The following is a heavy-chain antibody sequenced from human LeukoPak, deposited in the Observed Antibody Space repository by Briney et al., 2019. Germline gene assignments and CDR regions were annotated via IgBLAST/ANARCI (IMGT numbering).Heavy chain of an antibody. CDR3: ASASSGAVASGRGFDI. CDR1: GGSLSSSSYY. D-gene: IGHD6-19*01. J-gene: IGHJ3*02. V-gene: IGHV4-39*01. CDR2: IYYSGSP. Sequence: SETLSLTCSVSGGSLSSSSYYWRWIRQPPGKGLVWIGSIYYSGSPYYNPSLKMRVTISVDTSKNQYSLKLSSVTAADTAVYYCASASSGAVASGRGFDIWGQGTMVTVSS.